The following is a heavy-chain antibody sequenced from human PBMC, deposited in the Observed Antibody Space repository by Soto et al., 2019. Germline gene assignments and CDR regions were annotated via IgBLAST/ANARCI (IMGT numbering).Heavy chain of an antibody. V-gene: IGHV3-49*03. CDR2: IRSKAYGGTT. CDR3: TTSSGSYRAPPTVY. CDR1: GFTFGDYA. D-gene: IGHD1-26*01. Sequence: PGGSLRLSCTASGFTFGDYAMSWFRQAPGKGLEWVGFIRSKAYGGTTEYAASVKGRFTISRDDSKSIAYLQMNSLKTEDTAVYYCTTSSGSYRAPPTVYWGQGTLVTVSS. J-gene: IGHJ4*02.